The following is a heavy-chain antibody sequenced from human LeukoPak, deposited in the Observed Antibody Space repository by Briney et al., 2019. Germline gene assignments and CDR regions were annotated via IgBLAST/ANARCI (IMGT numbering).Heavy chain of an antibody. CDR2: ISGSGGST. D-gene: IGHD3-10*01. CDR1: GFTFSSYA. V-gene: IGHV3-23*01. J-gene: IGHJ4*02. Sequence: GRSLRLSCAASGFTFSSYAMSWVRQAPGKGLGSVSAISGSGGSTYYADSVKGRFTISRDNSKNTLYLQMNSLRAEDTAVYYCAKFPGYYGSGSYSRAFDYWGQGTLVTVSS. CDR3: AKFPGYYGSGSYSRAFDY.